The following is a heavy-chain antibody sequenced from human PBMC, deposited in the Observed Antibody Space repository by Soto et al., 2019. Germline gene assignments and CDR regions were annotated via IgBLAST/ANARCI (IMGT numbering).Heavy chain of an antibody. J-gene: IGHJ6*02. V-gene: IGHV1-69*12. CDR3: ASWLKGPDIGNYYYGMDV. CDR1: GGAFSDYA. CDR2: IMPIFRAP. D-gene: IGHD2-15*01. Sequence: QVQLVQSGAEVKKPGSSVKVSCKASGGAFSDYAFSWVRQAPGQGLEWLGGIMPIFRAPDYAQKFQGRVTITAAEFTRTAYMELNSLRSEDTAVYYCASWLKGPDIGNYYYGMDVWGQGTTVTLS.